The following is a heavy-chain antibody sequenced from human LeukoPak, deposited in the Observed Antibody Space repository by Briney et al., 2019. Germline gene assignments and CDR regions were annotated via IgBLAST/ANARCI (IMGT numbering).Heavy chain of an antibody. CDR3: ARGEEYQLLSDYYYSMDV. D-gene: IGHD2-2*01. J-gene: IGHJ6*03. Sequence: ASVKVSCKASGGTFSSYAISWVRQAPGQGLEWMGGIIPIFGTANYAQKFQGRVTITTDESTSTAYMELSTLRSEDTAVYYCARGEEYQLLSDYYYSMDVWGKGTTVTVSS. V-gene: IGHV1-69*05. CDR1: GGTFSSYA. CDR2: IIPIFGTA.